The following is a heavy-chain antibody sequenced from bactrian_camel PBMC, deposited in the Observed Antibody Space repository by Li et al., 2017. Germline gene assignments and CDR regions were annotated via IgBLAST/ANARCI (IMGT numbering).Heavy chain of an antibody. V-gene: IGHV3S31*01. CDR2: IDGDGERT. D-gene: IGHD3*01. Sequence: QLVESGGGSVQAGGSLRLSCTASGYTSDTFCMGWFRQALGKSREGVASIDGDGERTYADSAKGRFTISMDNAKNTLYPQMNSLKTEDTAMYYCAADFWCYGLVTRSTIEANYWGQGTQVTVS. J-gene: IGHJ4*01. CDR3: AADFWCYGLVTRSTIEANY. CDR1: GYTSDTFC.